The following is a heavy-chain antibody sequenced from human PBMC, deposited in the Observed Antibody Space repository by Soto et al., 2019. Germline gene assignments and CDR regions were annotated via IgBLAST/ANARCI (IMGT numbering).Heavy chain of an antibody. D-gene: IGHD3-3*01. J-gene: IGHJ4*02. CDR1: GGTFSSYA. CDR2: LIPFFGTA. Sequence: QVQLVQSGAEVKKPGSSVKVSCKASGGTFSSYAISWVRQAPGQGLEWMGGLIPFFGTANYAQKFQGRVPITADESKSTAHMELSSLRSEDTAVYSCARVSIRAPIFEEKGLVYFDYWGQGTLVTVSS. CDR3: ARVSIRAPIFEEKGLVYFDY. V-gene: IGHV1-69*12.